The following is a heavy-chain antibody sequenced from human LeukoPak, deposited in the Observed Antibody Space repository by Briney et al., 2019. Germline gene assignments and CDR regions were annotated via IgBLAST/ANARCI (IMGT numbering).Heavy chain of an antibody. J-gene: IGHJ4*02. Sequence: GRSLRLSCAASGFTFSTYAMHWVRQAPGKGLEWVAVISHDGSNKYYADSVKGRFTISRDSSKNTLYLQMNSLRAEDTAVYYCARESNYYDSSGYYPYYFDYWGQGTLVTVSS. D-gene: IGHD3-22*01. CDR2: ISHDGSNK. CDR3: ARESNYYDSSGYYPYYFDY. CDR1: GFTFSTYA. V-gene: IGHV3-30-3*01.